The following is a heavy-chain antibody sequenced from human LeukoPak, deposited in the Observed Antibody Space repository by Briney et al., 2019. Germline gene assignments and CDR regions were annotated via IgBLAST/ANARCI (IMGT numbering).Heavy chain of an antibody. CDR2: IYHSGST. D-gene: IGHD3-22*01. J-gene: IGHJ4*02. CDR3: ARESGYRAFDY. Sequence: SETLSLTCAVSGGSISSGGYSWSWIRQPPGKGLEGIGYIYHSGSTYYNPSLKSRVTISVDTSKNQFPLKLSSVTAADTAVYYCARESGYRAFDYWGQGTLVTVSS. CDR1: GGSISSGGYS. V-gene: IGHV4-30-2*05.